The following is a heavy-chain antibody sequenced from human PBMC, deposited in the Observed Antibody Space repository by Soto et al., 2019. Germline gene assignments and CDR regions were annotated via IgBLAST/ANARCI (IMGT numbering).Heavy chain of an antibody. CDR2: ISGSGKDT. CDR3: ARVHLVRTSSYYCGMDV. CDR1: GFTFSNYR. J-gene: IGHJ6*02. D-gene: IGHD6-6*01. V-gene: IGHV3-21*06. Sequence: LRLSCATSGFTFSNYRMNWVREAPGKGLEWVASISGSGKDTFYRDSVKGRFTISRDNAESSLVLQMNSLTVDDTAVYHCARVHLVRTSSYYCGMDVWGPGTTVTVSS.